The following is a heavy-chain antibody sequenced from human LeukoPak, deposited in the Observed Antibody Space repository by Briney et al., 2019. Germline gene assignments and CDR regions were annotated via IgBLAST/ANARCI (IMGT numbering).Heavy chain of an antibody. V-gene: IGHV4-61*02. CDR2: IYTSGST. CDR1: GGSISSGSYY. Sequence: SQTLSLTCTVSGGSISSGSYYWSWIRRPAGKGLEWIGRIYTSGSTYYNPSLKSRVTISVDTSKNQFSLKLSSVTAADTAVYYCARSGAGRWFGELLHYFDYWGQGTLVTVSS. CDR3: ARSGAGRWFGELLHYFDY. J-gene: IGHJ4*02. D-gene: IGHD3-10*01.